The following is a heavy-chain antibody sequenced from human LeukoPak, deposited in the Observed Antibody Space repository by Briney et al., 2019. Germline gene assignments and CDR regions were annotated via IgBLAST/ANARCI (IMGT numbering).Heavy chain of an antibody. D-gene: IGHD3-16*01. CDR3: AKGVITFGGVTGYFDY. V-gene: IGHV3-23*01. Sequence: PGGSLRLSCAASGFTFSSYVMSWVRQAPGKGLEWVSAISGSGATTYYADSVKGRFTISRDNSKNTLYLQMNSLRAEDTAVYYCAKGVITFGGVTGYFDYWGQGTLVTVSS. CDR1: GFTFSSYV. J-gene: IGHJ4*02. CDR2: ISGSGATT.